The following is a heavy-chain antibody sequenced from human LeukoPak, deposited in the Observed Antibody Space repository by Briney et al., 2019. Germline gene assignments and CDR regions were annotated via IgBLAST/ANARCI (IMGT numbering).Heavy chain of an antibody. V-gene: IGHV4-4*07. Sequence: SETLSLTCTVSGGSIGSFYGSWIRQPAGKGLEWIGRIYSSGSTDYNSSLQSRVTMSVDTSNNPFSLKLSSVTAADSAIYYCVRDLPSFSFGSGNMFDPWGQGTLVTVSS. CDR2: IYSSGST. D-gene: IGHD3-10*01. CDR1: GGSIGSFY. CDR3: VRDLPSFSFGSGNMFDP. J-gene: IGHJ5*02.